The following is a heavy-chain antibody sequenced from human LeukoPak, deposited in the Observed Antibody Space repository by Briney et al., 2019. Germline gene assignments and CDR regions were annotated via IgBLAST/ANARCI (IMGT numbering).Heavy chain of an antibody. J-gene: IGHJ4*02. V-gene: IGHV3-21*01. CDR2: ISSRSSYI. D-gene: IGHD3-3*01. CDR1: GFXFSSYN. Sequence: GGSLRLSCAASGFXFSSYNMKWVRQAPGKGLEWVSSISSRSSYIFYADSVKGRFTISRDNAKKSLYLQMNSLRAEDTAVYYCASGVNYFDYWGQGTLVTVSS. CDR3: ASGVNYFDY.